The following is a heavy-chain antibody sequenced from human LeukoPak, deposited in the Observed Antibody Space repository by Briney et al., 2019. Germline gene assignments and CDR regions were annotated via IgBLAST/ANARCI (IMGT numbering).Heavy chain of an antibody. D-gene: IGHD4-17*01. CDR2: INHSGST. J-gene: IGHJ4*02. CDR1: GGSFSGYY. CDR3: ARGGMTTVTTTRNYFDY. V-gene: IGHV4-34*01. Sequence: SETLSLTCAVYGGSFSGYYWSWIRQPPGKGLEWIGGINHSGSTNYNPSLKSRVTVSVDTSKNQFSLKLSSVTAADTAVYYCARGGMTTVTTTRNYFDYWGQGSLVTVSS.